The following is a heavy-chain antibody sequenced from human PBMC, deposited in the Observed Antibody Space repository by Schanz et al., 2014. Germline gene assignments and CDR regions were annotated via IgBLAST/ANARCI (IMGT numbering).Heavy chain of an antibody. J-gene: IGHJ4*02. D-gene: IGHD3-22*01. V-gene: IGHV3-21*01. CDR3: ARVHHYDPSGWGYFDY. CDR1: EFTFSSYK. Sequence: EVQLVESGGGLVKPGGSLRLSCEASEFTFSSYKMNWVRQAPGKGLEWVSALSGSGGSTYYADSVRGRFTISRDRFQNTLYLRMSSLRAEDTAVYYCARVHHYDPSGWGYFDYWGQGTLVTVSS. CDR2: LSGSGGST.